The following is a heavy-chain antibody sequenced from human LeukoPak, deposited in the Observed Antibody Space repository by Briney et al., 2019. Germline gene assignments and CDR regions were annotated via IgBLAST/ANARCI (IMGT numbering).Heavy chain of an antibody. CDR1: GFTFSSYA. D-gene: IGHD2-2*01. CDR2: ISYDGSNK. V-gene: IGHV3-30*04. Sequence: GGSLRLCCAASGFTFSSYAMHWVRQAAGKGLEWVAVISYDGSNKYYADSVKGRFTISRDNSKNTLYLQMNSLRAEDTAVYYCARVYCSSTSCSPLAIYYYYGMDVWGKGTTVTVSS. J-gene: IGHJ6*04. CDR3: ARVYCSSTSCSPLAIYYYYGMDV.